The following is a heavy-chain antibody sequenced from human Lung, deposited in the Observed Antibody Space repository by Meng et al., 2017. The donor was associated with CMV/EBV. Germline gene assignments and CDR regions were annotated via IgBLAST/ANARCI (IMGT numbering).Heavy chain of an antibody. CDR3: AREAGRDGYATPKFDY. J-gene: IGHJ4*02. D-gene: IGHD5-24*01. CDR1: GGSIGSGGYY. Sequence: QGQLQGSGPGLVKPSPTLSLTCTVSGGSIGSGGYYWSWIRQHPGKGLEWIGYIYYTGSTFYNPSLKSRVTISVDTSKNQFSLKLIPATAADTAVYYCAREAGRDGYATPKFDYWGQGTLVTVSS. CDR2: IYYTGST. V-gene: IGHV4-31*03.